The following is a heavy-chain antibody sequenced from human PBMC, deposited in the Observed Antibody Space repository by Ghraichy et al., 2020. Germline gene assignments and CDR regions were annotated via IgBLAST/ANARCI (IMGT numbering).Heavy chain of an antibody. CDR3: AREYYYDSSGYSGMYFDY. J-gene: IGHJ4*02. D-gene: IGHD3-22*01. CDR2: IYYSGST. Sequence: SETLSLTCTVSGGSISSGGYYWSWIRQHPGKGLEWIGYIYYSGSTYYNPSLKSRVTISVDTSKNQFSLKLSSVTAADTAVYYCAREYYYDSSGYSGMYFDYWGQGTLVTVSS. CDR1: GGSISSGGYY. V-gene: IGHV4-31*03.